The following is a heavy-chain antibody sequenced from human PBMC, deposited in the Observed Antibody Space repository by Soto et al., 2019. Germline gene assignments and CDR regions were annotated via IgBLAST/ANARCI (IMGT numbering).Heavy chain of an antibody. CDR2: SRNRVNSHTT. CDR1: GFTFSDHY. J-gene: IGHJ6*01. D-gene: IGHD1-26*01. CDR3: TRGLLGGAPSYTFHGMDV. V-gene: IGHV3-72*01. Sequence: EVQLVESGGGLVQPGGSLRLSCAASGFTFSDHYMDWVRQAPGKGLEWVARSRNRVNSHTTEYAASVKGRFTISRDESKSSLYLQMKRLNIEDTAVYYCTRGLLGGAPSYTFHGMDVWGQGTTVTVSS.